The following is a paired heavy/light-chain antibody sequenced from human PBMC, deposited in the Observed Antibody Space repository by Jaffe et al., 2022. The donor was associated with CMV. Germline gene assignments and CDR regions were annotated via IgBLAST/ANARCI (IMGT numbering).Heavy chain of an antibody. CDR3: ARRGDPLGLYYFDY. J-gene: IGHJ4*02. CDR1: GYNFDNYW. Sequence: EVQLVQSGAEVKKPGESLKISCKGSGYNFDNYWIAWVRQMPGKGLEWMGIMYRGDSDTRYSPSFQGQVTISADKSTAYLQWSSLKPSDTAIYYCARRGDPLGLYYFDYWGQGTLVTVSS. D-gene: IGHD3-16*01. V-gene: IGHV5-51*01. CDR2: MYRGDSDT.
Light chain of an antibody. V-gene: IGLV2-23*02. CDR2: EVS. J-gene: IGLJ2*01. CDR3: CSYAGISTFL. Sequence: QSALTQPASVSGSPGQSITISCTGTSSDVGSHNLVSWYQQHPGKAPKLMIYEVSRRPSGISNRFSGSKSGNTASLTISGLQAEDEADYYCCSYAGISTFLFGGGTKLTVL. CDR1: SSDVGSHNL.